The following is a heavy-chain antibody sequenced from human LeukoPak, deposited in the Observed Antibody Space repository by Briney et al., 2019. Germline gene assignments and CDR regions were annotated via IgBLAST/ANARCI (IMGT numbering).Heavy chain of an antibody. CDR3: ARVRDGYPGYFDY. J-gene: IGHJ4*02. CDR1: GDSISTADFY. D-gene: IGHD5-24*01. CDR2: IYYSGST. Sequence: SGTLSLTCNVSGDSISTADFYWSWVRQPPGKGLEWIGFIYYSGSTYYNPSLKSRVTVSKDTSKNQFSLKVRSMTAADTAVYYCARVRDGYPGYFDYWGQGTLVTVSS. V-gene: IGHV4-30-4*01.